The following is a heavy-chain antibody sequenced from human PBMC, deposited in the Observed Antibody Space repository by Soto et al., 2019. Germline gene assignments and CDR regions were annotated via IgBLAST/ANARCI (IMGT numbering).Heavy chain of an antibody. CDR3: ATGAAYCGGDCYSGFDY. CDR1: GGSISSGGYS. CDR2: IYHSGST. J-gene: IGHJ4*02. D-gene: IGHD2-21*02. V-gene: IGHV4-30-2*01. Sequence: QLQLQESGSGLVKPSQTLSLTCAVSGGSISSGGYSWSWIRQPPGKVLEWIGYIYHSGSTYYNPSLKSRVTISVDRSKNQFSLKLRSVTAADTAVYYCATGAAYCGGDCYSGFDYWGQGTLVTVSS.